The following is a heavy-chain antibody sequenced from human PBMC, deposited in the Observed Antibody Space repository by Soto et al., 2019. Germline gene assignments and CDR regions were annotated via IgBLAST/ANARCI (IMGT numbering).Heavy chain of an antibody. D-gene: IGHD1-7*01. CDR1: GFTFSNAW. V-gene: IGHV3-15*01. CDR2: IKSKTDGGTT. Sequence: EVQLVESGGGLVKPGGSLRLSCAASGFTFSNAWMSWVRQAPGKGLEWVGRIKSKTDGGTTDYAAPVKGRFTISRDDSKNTLYLQMNSLRAEDTAVYYCAKDQDGTFDYWGQGTLVTVSS. CDR3: AKDQDGTFDY. J-gene: IGHJ4*02.